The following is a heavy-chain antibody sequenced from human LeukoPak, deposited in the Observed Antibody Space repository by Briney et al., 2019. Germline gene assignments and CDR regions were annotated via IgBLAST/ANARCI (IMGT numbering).Heavy chain of an antibody. CDR1: GYSISSGYY. V-gene: IGHV4-38-2*02. CDR3: ARESGGWQWFGRPAGYYYMDV. Sequence: SETLSLTCAVSGYSISSGYYWGWIRQPPGKGLEWIGSIYHSGSTYYNPSLKSRVTISVDTSKNQFSLKLSSVTVADTAVYYCARESGGWQWFGRPAGYYYMDVWGKGTTVTVSS. D-gene: IGHD3-10*01. J-gene: IGHJ6*03. CDR2: IYHSGST.